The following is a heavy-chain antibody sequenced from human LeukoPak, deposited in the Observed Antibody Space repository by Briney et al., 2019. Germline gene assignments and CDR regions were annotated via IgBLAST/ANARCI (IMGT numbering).Heavy chain of an antibody. CDR1: GGSISSGSYY. CDR3: AREDYDTLTTEFDP. Sequence: SQTLSLTCTVSGGSISSGSYYWSWIRQPAGKGLEWIGRIYTSGSTNYNPSLKSRVTISVDTSKNQFSLKLSSVTAADTAVYYCAREDYDTLTTEFDPWGQGTLVTVSS. D-gene: IGHD3-9*01. V-gene: IGHV4-61*02. J-gene: IGHJ5*02. CDR2: IYTSGST.